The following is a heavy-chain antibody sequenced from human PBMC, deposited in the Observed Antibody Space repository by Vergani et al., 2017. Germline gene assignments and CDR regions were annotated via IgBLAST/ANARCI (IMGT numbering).Heavy chain of an antibody. CDR2: IYYSGST. CDR3: AREKMVRRVTLFGRVNYMDV. D-gene: IGHD3-10*01. V-gene: IGHV4-30-4*01. J-gene: IGHJ6*03. CDR1: CSSISSGDYY. Sequence: QVQLQESGPGLVKPSQTLSLICTVSCSSISSGDYYWSWIRQPPGKGLEWVRYIYYSGSTYYTPSLKSRVTISVDTSKNQFSLKLSSVTAADTAVYYCAREKMVRRVTLFGRVNYMDVWGKGTTVTVSS.